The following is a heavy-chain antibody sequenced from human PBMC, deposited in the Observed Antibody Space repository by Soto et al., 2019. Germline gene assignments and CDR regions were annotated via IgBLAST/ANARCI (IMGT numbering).Heavy chain of an antibody. Sequence: EVQLVESGGGLVQPGGSLRLSCAASGFRFNIYSMNWIRQAPGKGLEWSAYMTSDTKTIKYADSVKGRFTISRDNDNNLVYLQMNSRRDEDTAVYYCARSVEGHFDYWGQGTVVTVSA. V-gene: IGHV3-48*02. D-gene: IGHD6-19*01. CDR3: ARSVEGHFDY. CDR2: MTSDTKTI. J-gene: IGHJ4*02. CDR1: GFRFNIYS.